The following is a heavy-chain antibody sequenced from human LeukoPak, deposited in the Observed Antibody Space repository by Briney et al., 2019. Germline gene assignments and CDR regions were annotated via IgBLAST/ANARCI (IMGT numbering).Heavy chain of an antibody. D-gene: IGHD2-2*01. CDR3: ARIGVTGEYCSSTTCSSDAFDI. CDR1: GYSFTNYW. V-gene: IGHV5-51*01. CDR2: IYPNDSDT. Sequence: GESLKISCKGSGYSFTNYWIGWVRQMPGKGLEWMGIIYPNDSDTRYSPSFEGQVTISADKSISITYLQWSSLKASDTAIHYSARIGVTGEYCSSTTCSSDAFDIWGQGTMVTVSS. J-gene: IGHJ3*02.